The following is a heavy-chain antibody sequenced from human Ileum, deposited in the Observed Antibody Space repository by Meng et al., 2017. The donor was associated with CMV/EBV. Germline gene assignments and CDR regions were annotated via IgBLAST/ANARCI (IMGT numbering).Heavy chain of an antibody. J-gene: IGHJ4*02. CDR3: VRQVVAASFDY. V-gene: IGHV4-30-4*08. D-gene: IGHD2-15*01. CDR1: GGSITSGNYY. Sequence: VQLQESGPGLVKPSQTLSLTFTVSGGSITSGNYYWSWIRQPPGRGLEWIGYIYYSGSPYYKPSLKSRVTISLDTSKNQFSLNLRSVTATDSAVYYCVRQVVAASFDYWGQGALVTVSS. CDR2: IYYSGSP.